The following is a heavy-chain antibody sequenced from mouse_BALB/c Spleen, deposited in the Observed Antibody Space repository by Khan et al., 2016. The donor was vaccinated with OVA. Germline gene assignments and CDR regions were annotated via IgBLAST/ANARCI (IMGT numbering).Heavy chain of an antibody. CDR3: ARSAYGNFAY. V-gene: IGHV5-9-1*01. Sequence: EVMLVESGGDLVKPGGSLKLSCAASGFTFSTYAMSWVRQTPEKRLEWVATISSDGDYTYYPDNVTGRFTISRYNAKNTLYLQMSSLRSEDTAMYYCARSAYGNFAYWGQGTLVTVSA. J-gene: IGHJ3*01. D-gene: IGHD2-1*01. CDR1: GFTFSTYA. CDR2: ISSDGDYT.